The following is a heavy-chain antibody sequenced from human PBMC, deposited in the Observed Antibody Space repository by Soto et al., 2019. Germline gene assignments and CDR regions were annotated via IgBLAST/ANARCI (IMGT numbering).Heavy chain of an antibody. CDR3: ARPEQFKHSWFDP. CDR2: IIPIFGTA. V-gene: IGHV1-69*01. D-gene: IGHD6-19*01. Sequence: QVQLVQSGAEVKKPGSSVKFSCKASGYTFSSYAVSWVRQAAGQGVDWMGGIIPIFGTANYAQKFQGRVTITAEEFRSPAYMELARLKSAGTAVYFCARPEQFKHSWFDPWGQGTTVTVSS. CDR1: GYTFSSYA. J-gene: IGHJ5*02.